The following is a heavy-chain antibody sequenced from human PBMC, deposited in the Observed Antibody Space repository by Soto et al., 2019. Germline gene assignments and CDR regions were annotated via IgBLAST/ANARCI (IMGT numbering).Heavy chain of an antibody. Sequence: GGSLRLSCAASGFTFSSYAMSWVRQAPGKGLEWVSAISGSGGSTYYADSVKGRFTISRDNSKNTLYLQMNSLRAEDTAVYYCAKDPGQLWSYYYYGMDVWGQGTTVTLSS. CDR3: AKDPGQLWSYYYYGMDV. CDR1: GFTFSSYA. D-gene: IGHD5-18*01. V-gene: IGHV3-23*01. J-gene: IGHJ6*02. CDR2: ISGSGGST.